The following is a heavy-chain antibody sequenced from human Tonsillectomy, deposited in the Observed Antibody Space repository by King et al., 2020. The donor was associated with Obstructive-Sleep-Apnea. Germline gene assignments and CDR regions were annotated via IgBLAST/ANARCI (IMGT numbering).Heavy chain of an antibody. CDR3: ARDDDSSGYYWTGDAFDI. V-gene: IGHV3-48*01. CDR1: VFTFSSYS. D-gene: IGHD3-22*01. Sequence: VQLVESGGGLVQPGGSLRLSCAASVFTFSSYSMNWVREAPGKGLAWVSFIRSSISTIYYADSVTGRFTISRDNAKNSRYLQMNSLGAEETAVYYCARDDDSSGYYWTGDAFDIWGQGTMVTVSS. J-gene: IGHJ3*02. CDR2: IRSSISTI.